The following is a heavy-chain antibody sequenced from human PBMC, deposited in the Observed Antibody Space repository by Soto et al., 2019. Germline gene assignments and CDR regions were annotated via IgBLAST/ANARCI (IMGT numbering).Heavy chain of an antibody. D-gene: IGHD2-2*01. CDR3: AADLCSSTSCYDYYYYGMDV. CDR1: GFTFTSSA. CDR2: IVVGRGNT. Sequence: SVKVSCKASGFTFTSSAVKWVRQARGQRLEWLGWIVVGRGNTNYAQKFQERATITRDMSTSTADMELSSLRSEDTAVYYCAADLCSSTSCYDYYYYGMDVWGQGTTVTVSS. V-gene: IGHV1-58*01. J-gene: IGHJ6*02.